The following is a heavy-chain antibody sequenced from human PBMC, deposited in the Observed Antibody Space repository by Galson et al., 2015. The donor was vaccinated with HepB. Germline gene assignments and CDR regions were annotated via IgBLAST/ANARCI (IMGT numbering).Heavy chain of an antibody. V-gene: IGHV3-23*01. CDR3: AKDLGVRGEYYYYGMDV. CDR2: IGSDGSST. J-gene: IGHJ6*02. Sequence: SLRLSCAASGFTFSSYAMSWVRQAPGKGLEWVSAIGSDGSSTFYADSVKGRSTISRDNSGNTLYLQTNRLRAEDTALYYCAKDLGVRGEYYYYGMDVWGQGTTVTVSS. D-gene: IGHD3-10*01. CDR1: GFTFSSYA.